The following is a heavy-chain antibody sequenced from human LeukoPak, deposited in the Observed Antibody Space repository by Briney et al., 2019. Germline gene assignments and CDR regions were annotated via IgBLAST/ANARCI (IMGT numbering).Heavy chain of an antibody. Sequence: SETLSLTCAVSGGSISSSNWWSWVRQPPGKGLEWIGEIYHGGSTNFNPSLKSRVTMSVDKSKNQFSLNLSSVTAADTAVYYCARGEDHGSGTVHFEYWGQGTLVTVST. V-gene: IGHV4-4*02. CDR2: IYHGGST. CDR3: ARGEDHGSGTVHFEY. CDR1: GGSISSSNW. J-gene: IGHJ4*02. D-gene: IGHD3-10*01.